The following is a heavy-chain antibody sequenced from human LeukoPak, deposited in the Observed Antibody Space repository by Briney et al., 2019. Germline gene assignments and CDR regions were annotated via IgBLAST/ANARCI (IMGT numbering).Heavy chain of an antibody. CDR3: ARHLRGYCSGGTCWDNWLDP. Sequence: GESLKISCKASGSRVTNYWIGWVRQMPGKGLEWIGIIYSGDSETRYSPSFQGRVAISVDKSISTAFLQWSSLKASDTAIYYCARHLRGYCSGGTCWDNWLDPWGQGTLVTVSS. V-gene: IGHV5-51*01. CDR2: IYSGDSET. J-gene: IGHJ5*02. CDR1: GSRVTNYW. D-gene: IGHD2-15*01.